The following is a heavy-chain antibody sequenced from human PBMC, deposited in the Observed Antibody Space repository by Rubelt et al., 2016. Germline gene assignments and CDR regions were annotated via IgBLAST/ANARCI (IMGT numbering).Heavy chain of an antibody. D-gene: IGHD2-15*01. Sequence: QVQLQQWGAGLLKPSETLSLTCAVYGGSFSGYSWSWIRQPPGKGPEWIGEINHSGSTIYNPSLKRRGNRSVDRSKNQFSRKVRDVTAADTAVYDCARAEVVVPYYYGMDVWGQGTTVTVSS. CDR2: INHSGST. V-gene: IGHV4-34*01. CDR1: GGSFSGYS. CDR3: ARAEVVVPYYYGMDV. J-gene: IGHJ6*02.